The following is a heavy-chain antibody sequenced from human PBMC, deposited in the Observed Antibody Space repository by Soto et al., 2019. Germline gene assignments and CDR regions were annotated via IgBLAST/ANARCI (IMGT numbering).Heavy chain of an antibody. CDR3: ARGRYGDY. CDR1: GYTCTSYG. CDR2: ISAHNGNT. J-gene: IGHJ4*02. D-gene: IGHD1-1*01. V-gene: IGHV1-18*01. Sequence: QVHMVQSGAEVKKPGASVKVSCKGSGYTCTSYGITWVQQAPGQGLEWMGWISAHNGNTDYAQKLQGRVTVTRDTSTSTAYMELRSLRSDDTAVYYCARGRYGDYCGQGALVTVSS.